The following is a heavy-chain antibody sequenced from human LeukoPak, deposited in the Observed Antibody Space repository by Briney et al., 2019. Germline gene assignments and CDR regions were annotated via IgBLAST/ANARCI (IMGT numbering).Heavy chain of an antibody. CDR3: ARQAAANSIDY. Sequence: SETLSLTCTVSGGSISNYYWSGIRQPQGKGLEWIGYINYSGSTTYNPSLKSRVTISVDTSKNQFSLKLTSATAADTAVYYCARQAAANSIDYWGQGTVVTVSS. J-gene: IGHJ4*02. V-gene: IGHV4-59*08. CDR1: GGSISNYY. D-gene: IGHD2-2*01. CDR2: INYSGST.